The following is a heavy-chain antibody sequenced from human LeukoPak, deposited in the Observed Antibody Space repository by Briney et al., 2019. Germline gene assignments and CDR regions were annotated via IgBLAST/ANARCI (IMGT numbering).Heavy chain of an antibody. CDR2: IGGDCGST. J-gene: IGHJ4*02. CDR1: GFTFDDYA. D-gene: IGHD3-22*01. V-gene: IGHV3-43*02. Sequence: GGLLRLSCAASGFTFDDYAMHRVRQAPGKGLESVSLIGGDCGSTYYADSVKGRFTISRDNSKNSLYLQMNSLRTEDTALYYCAKGPGDSSGYYLFDYWGQGTLVTVSS. CDR3: AKGPGDSSGYYLFDY.